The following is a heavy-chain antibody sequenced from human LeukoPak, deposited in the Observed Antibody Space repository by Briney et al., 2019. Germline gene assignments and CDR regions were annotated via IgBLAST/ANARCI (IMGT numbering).Heavy chain of an antibody. CDR3: ARAVGFGSGSYYGY. CDR2: IYSGGST. J-gene: IGHJ4*02. V-gene: IGHV3-53*01. D-gene: IGHD1-26*01. CDR1: GFTVSSNY. Sequence: PGGSLRLSCAASGFTVSSNYMSWVRQAPGKGLEWVSVIYSGGSTYYADSVKGRFTISRDNSKNTLYLQMNSLRAEDTAVYYCARAVGFGSGSYYGYWGQGTLVTVSS.